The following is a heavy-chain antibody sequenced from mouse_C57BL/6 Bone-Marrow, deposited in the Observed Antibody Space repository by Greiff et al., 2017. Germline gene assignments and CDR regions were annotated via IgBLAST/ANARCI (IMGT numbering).Heavy chain of an antibody. J-gene: IGHJ4*01. CDR1: GYTFTSYG. CDR2: IYPRSGNT. Sequence: QVQLQQSGAELARPGASVKLSCKASGYTFTSYGISWVKQRTGQGLEWIGEIYPRSGNTYYNEKFKGKATLTADKSSSTAYMELRSLTSEDSAVYFCARERTYYSSSSYYAMDYWGQGTSVTVSS. D-gene: IGHD1-1*01. CDR3: ARERTYYSSSSYYAMDY. V-gene: IGHV1-81*01.